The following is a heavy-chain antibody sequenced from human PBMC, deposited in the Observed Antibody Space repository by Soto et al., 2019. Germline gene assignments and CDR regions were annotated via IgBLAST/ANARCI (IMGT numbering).Heavy chain of an antibody. CDR1: GFTFSSYG. V-gene: IGHV3-30*18. Sequence: QVQLVESGGGVVQPGRSLRLSCAASGFTFSSYGRHWVRQAPGKGLEWVAVISYDGSNKYYADSVKGRFTISRDNSKNTLYLQMNSLRAEDTAVYYCAKSPAGRSGWYDVYWGQGTLVTVSS. D-gene: IGHD6-19*01. CDR3: AKSPAGRSGWYDVY. CDR2: ISYDGSNK. J-gene: IGHJ4*02.